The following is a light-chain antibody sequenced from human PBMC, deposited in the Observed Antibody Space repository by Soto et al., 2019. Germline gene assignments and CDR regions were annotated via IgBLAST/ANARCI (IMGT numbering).Light chain of an antibody. CDR3: QQYNNYGSWT. J-gene: IGKJ1*01. CDR1: QSISGW. V-gene: IGKV1-5*03. Sequence: DIQMTQSPSTLSASVGDRVTITCRASQSISGWLAWYKQKPGKAPKHLIYKASSLESGVPSMFSGSGSGTEFTLTISSLQPDDFATFYCQQYNNYGSWTFGQGTKVEIK. CDR2: KAS.